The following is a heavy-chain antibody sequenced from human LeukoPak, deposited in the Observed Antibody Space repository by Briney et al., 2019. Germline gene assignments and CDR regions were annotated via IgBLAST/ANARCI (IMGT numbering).Heavy chain of an antibody. CDR1: GYFFSGYH. CDR2: IYIDSGDT. J-gene: IGHJ3*02. Sequence: ASVKVSCKASGYFFSGYHVHWVRQAPGQGLDWMGRIYIDSGDTNYAQKFQGRVTMTRDTSISTAYMELSSLTSDDTTVYYCAREGDAFDIWGQGTMVTVSS. CDR3: AREGDAFDI. V-gene: IGHV1-2*02.